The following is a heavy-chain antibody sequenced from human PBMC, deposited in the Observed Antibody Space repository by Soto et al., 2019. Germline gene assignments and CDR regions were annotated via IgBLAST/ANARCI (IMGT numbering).Heavy chain of an antibody. CDR2: ISGSGGST. CDR1: GFTFSSYA. V-gene: IGHV3-23*01. D-gene: IGHD2-15*01. Sequence: EVQLLESGGGLVQPGGSLRLSCAASGFTFSSYAMSWVRQAPGKGLEWVSAISGSGGSTYYAYSVKGRFTISRDNSKNTLYLQMNSLRAEDTAVYYCSGGRWWYFDLWGRGTLVTVSS. J-gene: IGHJ2*01. CDR3: SGGRWWYFDL.